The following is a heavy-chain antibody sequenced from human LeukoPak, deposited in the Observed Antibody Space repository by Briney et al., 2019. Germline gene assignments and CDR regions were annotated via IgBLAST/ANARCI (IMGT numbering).Heavy chain of an antibody. J-gene: IGHJ3*02. D-gene: IGHD3-16*02. Sequence: PSETLSLTCTVSGGSISSSSYYWGWIRQPPGKGLEWIGSIYYSGSTYYNPSLKSRVTISVDTSKNQFSLKLSSVTAADTAVYYCARDYVWGSYRNDAFDIWGQGTMVTVSS. CDR1: GGSISSSSYY. CDR3: ARDYVWGSYRNDAFDI. V-gene: IGHV4-39*07. CDR2: IYYSGST.